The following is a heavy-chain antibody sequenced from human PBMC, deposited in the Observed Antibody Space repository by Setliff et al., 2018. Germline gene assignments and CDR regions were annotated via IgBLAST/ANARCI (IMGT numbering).Heavy chain of an antibody. CDR1: GYSISSDYY. V-gene: IGHV4-38-2*01. Sequence: SETLSLTCAVSGYSISSDYYWGWIRQPPGKGLEWIGSMYHSGSTYYNPSLKSRVTISVDTSKNQFSLKLNYVTAADTAVYYCVRALGYCSRASCYADAFDIWGQGTMVTVSS. J-gene: IGHJ3*02. CDR2: MYHSGST. CDR3: VRALGYCSRASCYADAFDI. D-gene: IGHD2-2*01.